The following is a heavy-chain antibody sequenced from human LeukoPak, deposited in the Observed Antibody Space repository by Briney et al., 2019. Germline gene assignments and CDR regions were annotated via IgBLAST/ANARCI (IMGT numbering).Heavy chain of an antibody. Sequence: PGGSLRLSCAASGFTFSDYYMSWIRQAPGKGLEGVSYISSSGSTIYYADSVKGRFTISRDNAKHSLYLQMNRLRAEDTAVYYCAGTIFGNYYYYMDVWGKGTTVTVSS. CDR1: GFTFSDYY. V-gene: IGHV3-11*04. CDR2: ISSSGSTI. CDR3: AGTIFGNYYYYMDV. D-gene: IGHD3-3*01. J-gene: IGHJ6*03.